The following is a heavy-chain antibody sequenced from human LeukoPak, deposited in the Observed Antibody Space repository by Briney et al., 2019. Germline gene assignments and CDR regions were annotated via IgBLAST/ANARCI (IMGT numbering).Heavy chain of an antibody. CDR2: INWNGGRT. V-gene: IGHV3-20*04. CDR3: ARDLASSDV. D-gene: IGHD3-16*01. Sequence: GGSLRLSCAASGYNFSPFWMHWVRQAPGKGLEWVSGINWNGGRTGYADSVKGRFTISRDNAKNSLYLQMNSLRAEDTALYYCARDLASSDVWGKGTTVTVSS. J-gene: IGHJ6*04. CDR1: GYNFSPFW.